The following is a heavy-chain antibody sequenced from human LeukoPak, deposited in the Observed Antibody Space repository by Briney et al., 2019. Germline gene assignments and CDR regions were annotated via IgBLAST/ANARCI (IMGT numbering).Heavy chain of an antibody. CDR2: IRYDGSNK. CDR3: ATLGYCSSTSCYTYYYYYYYMDV. CDR1: GFTFSSYG. Sequence: PGGSLRLSCAASGFTFSSYGMHWVRQAPGKGLEWVAFIRYDGSNKYYADSVKGRFTISRDNSKNTLYLQMNSLRAEDTAVYYCATLGYCSSTSCYTYYYYYYYMDVWGKGTTVTVSS. D-gene: IGHD2-2*02. J-gene: IGHJ6*03. V-gene: IGHV3-30*02.